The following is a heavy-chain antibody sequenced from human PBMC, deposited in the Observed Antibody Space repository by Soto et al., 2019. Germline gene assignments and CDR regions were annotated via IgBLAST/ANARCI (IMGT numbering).Heavy chain of an antibody. J-gene: IGHJ3*02. D-gene: IGHD3-3*01. CDR1: GGXXXSXX. Sequence: SETLSLTCXVSGGXXXSXXXXXXXQPPGKGLEWIXXXXYSGSTQHHPSLKSRVTISVDTSKNQFSLKLSSVTAADTAVYYCARRPLVDDFWSGYHDAFDIWGQGTMVTVSS. V-gene: IGHV4-59*08. CDR2: XXYSGST. CDR3: ARRPLVDDFWSGYHDAFDI.